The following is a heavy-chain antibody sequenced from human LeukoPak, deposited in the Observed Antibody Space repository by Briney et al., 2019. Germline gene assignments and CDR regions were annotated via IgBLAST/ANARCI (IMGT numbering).Heavy chain of an antibody. V-gene: IGHV3-9*01. CDR3: AKDGYYDSSGAVDY. CDR1: GFTFDDYA. Sequence: GRSLRLSCAASGFTFDDYAMHWVRQAPGKGLEWVSGISWNSGRIGYADSVKGLFTISRDNAKNSLYLQMNRLRAEDTALDYCAKDGYYDSSGAVDYWGQGTLVTVSS. D-gene: IGHD3-22*01. CDR2: ISWNSGRI. J-gene: IGHJ4*02.